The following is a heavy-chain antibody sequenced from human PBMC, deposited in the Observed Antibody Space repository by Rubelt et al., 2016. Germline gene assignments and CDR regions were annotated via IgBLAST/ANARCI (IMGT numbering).Heavy chain of an antibody. CDR2: ISGSGGST. CDR3: SRWGEDGTFDY. D-gene: IGHD3-16*01. V-gene: IGHV3-23*01. CDR1: GFTFSNYA. Sequence: EVQLLESGGGLAQPGGSLRLSCAASGFTFSNYAMSWVRQAPGKGLEWVSAISGSGGSTYYADSVKGRFTISRDNSKNMAYLQMNSLRAEDTAVYYCSRWGEDGTFDYWGQGTLVSVSS. J-gene: IGHJ4*02.